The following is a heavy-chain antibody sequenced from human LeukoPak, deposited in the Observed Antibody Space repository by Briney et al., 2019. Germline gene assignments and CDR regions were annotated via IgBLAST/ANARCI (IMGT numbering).Heavy chain of an antibody. V-gene: IGHV4-59*08. CDR3: ARHHGIAAAGRDWFDP. CDR1: GGSISSYY. CDR2: IYYSGST. J-gene: IGHJ5*02. Sequence: SETLSLTCTVSGGSISSYYWSWIRQPPGKGLEWIGYIYYSGSTNYNPSLKSRVTISVDTSKNQFSLKLSSVTAADTAVYYCARHHGIAAAGRDWFDPWGQGTLVTVSS. D-gene: IGHD6-13*01.